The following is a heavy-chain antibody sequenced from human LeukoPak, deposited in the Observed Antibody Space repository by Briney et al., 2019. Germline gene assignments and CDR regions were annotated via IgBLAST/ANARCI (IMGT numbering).Heavy chain of an antibody. CDR2: INPNSGGT. D-gene: IGHD3-10*01. CDR1: GYTFRQYS. CDR3: ARGKYYYGSGSPPGGYMDV. J-gene: IGHJ6*03. Sequence: ASVKVSCKASGYTFRQYSISWVRQAPGKGLEWMGWINPNSGGTNYAQKFQGRVTMTRDTSISTAYMELSRLRSDDTAVYYCARGKYYYGSGSPPGGYMDVWGKGTTVTVSS. V-gene: IGHV1-2*02.